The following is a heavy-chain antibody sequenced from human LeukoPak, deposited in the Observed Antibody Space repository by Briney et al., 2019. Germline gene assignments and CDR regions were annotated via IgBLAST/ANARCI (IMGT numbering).Heavy chain of an antibody. V-gene: IGHV5-51*01. CDR2: IYPGDSDT. J-gene: IGHJ5*02. D-gene: IGHD3-22*01. Sequence: GESLKISCKGSGYSFTSYWIGWVRQMPGKGLEWMGIIYPGDSDTRYSPSFQGQVTISADKSISTAYLQWSSLKASDTAMYYCARQRDSSGYFIPFDPWGQGTLVTVPS. CDR3: ARQRDSSGYFIPFDP. CDR1: GYSFTSYW.